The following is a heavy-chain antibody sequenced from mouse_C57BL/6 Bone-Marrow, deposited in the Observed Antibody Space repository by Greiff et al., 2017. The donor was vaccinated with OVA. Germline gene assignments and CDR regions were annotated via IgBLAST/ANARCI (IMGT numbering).Heavy chain of an antibody. D-gene: IGHD1-1*01. J-gene: IGHJ4*01. CDR1: GYTFTSYW. Sequence: EVQLQQSGTVLARPGASVKMSCKTSGYTFTSYWMHWVKQRPGQGLEWIGAIYPGNSDTSYNQKFKGKAKLTAVTSASTAYMELSSLTNEDSAVYYCTRGITTVVPHAMDYWGQGTSVTVSS. CDR3: TRGITTVVPHAMDY. V-gene: IGHV1-5*01. CDR2: IYPGNSDT.